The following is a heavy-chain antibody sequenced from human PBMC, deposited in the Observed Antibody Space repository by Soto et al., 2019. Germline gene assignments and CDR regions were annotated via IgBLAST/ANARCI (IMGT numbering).Heavy chain of an antibody. J-gene: IGHJ4*02. D-gene: IGHD2-2*01. Sequence: SETLSLTCAVYGGSFSCYYWSWIRQPPGKGLEWIGEINHGGSTNYNPSLKSRVTISIDRSKNQFSLKLSSVTAADTAVYYCARVPDYWGQGILVTVSS. CDR2: INHGGST. CDR1: GGSFSCYY. V-gene: IGHV4-34*01. CDR3: ARVPDY.